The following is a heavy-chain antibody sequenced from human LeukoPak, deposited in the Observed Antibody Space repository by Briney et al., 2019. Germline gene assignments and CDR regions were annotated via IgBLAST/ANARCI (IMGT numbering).Heavy chain of an antibody. CDR1: GFTISTYG. CDR3: ARGRGSSYGDPFDY. CDR2: ISGSSDSI. Sequence: GGSLRLSCAASGFTISTYGMNWVRQAPGKGLEWVSCISGSSDSIFYTDSVKGRFTLSRDNAKNSLFLEMNSLRAEDTAVYYCARGRGSSYGDPFDYWGQGALVTVSS. J-gene: IGHJ4*02. V-gene: IGHV3-21*01. D-gene: IGHD5-18*01.